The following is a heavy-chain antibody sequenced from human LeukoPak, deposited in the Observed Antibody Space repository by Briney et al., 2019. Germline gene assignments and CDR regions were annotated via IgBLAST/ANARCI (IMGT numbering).Heavy chain of an antibody. CDR1: GYTFTSYD. J-gene: IGHJ4*02. Sequence: ASVKVSCKASGYTFTSYDINWVRQATGQGLEWMGWMNPNSGNTGYAQKFQGRVTITADKSTSTAYMELSSLRSEDTAVYYCARHAAAGLYYFDYWGQGTLVTVSS. D-gene: IGHD6-13*01. CDR2: MNPNSGNT. CDR3: ARHAAAGLYYFDY. V-gene: IGHV1-8*01.